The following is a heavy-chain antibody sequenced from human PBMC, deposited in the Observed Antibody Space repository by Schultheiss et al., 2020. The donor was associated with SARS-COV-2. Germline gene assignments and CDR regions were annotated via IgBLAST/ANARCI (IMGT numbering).Heavy chain of an antibody. CDR2: ISYDGSNK. CDR1: GFTFSSYS. CDR3: ARDPPPDIVVVVADYGMDV. V-gene: IGHV3-30*03. D-gene: IGHD2-15*01. J-gene: IGHJ6*02. Sequence: GGSLRLSCAASGFTFSSYSMNWVRQAPGKGLEWVAVISYDGSNKYYADSVKGRFTISRDNSKNTLYLQMNSLRAEDTDVYYCARDPPPDIVVVVADYGMDVWGQGTTVTVSS.